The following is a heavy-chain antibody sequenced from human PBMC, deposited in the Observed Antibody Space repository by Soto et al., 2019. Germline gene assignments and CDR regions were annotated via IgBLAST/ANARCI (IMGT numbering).Heavy chain of an antibody. V-gene: IGHV3-30-3*01. Sequence: GGSLRLSCAASGFSFRNYAMPWVRQVRQAPGQRLEWVAVITYDENNKCYADTVNGRLTLYTHNYKNTPYLQMTSLRAQDRAGYNCARDDLLRFGELFGARYYYGMDVWGQGTTVTVSS. CDR2: ITYDENNK. CDR3: ARDDLLRFGELFGARYYYGMDV. J-gene: IGHJ6*02. D-gene: IGHD3-10*01. CDR1: GFSFRNYA.